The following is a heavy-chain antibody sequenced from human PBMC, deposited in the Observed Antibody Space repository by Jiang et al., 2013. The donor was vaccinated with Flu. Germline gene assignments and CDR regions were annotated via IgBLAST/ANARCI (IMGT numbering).Heavy chain of an antibody. Sequence: SMHWVRQAPGKGLEWMGGFDPEDGETIYAQKFQGRVTMTEDTSTDTAYMELSSLRSEDTAVYYCATAVYGRLTRFGNYNWFDPWGQGTLVTVSS. V-gene: IGHV1-24*01. CDR2: FDPEDGET. CDR3: ATAVYGRLTRFGNYNWFDP. D-gene: IGHD2-8*01. CDR1: S. J-gene: IGHJ5*02.